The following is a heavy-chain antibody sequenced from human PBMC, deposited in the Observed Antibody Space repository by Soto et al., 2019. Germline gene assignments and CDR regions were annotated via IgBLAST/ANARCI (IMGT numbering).Heavy chain of an antibody. V-gene: IGHV3-23*01. Sequence: EVQLLESGGGLVQPGGSRRLSCAASGFTFSNYAMTWVRQAPGMGLEWVSSISGSGGSTYYADSVKGRFTISRDNSKRTVYLQMNSLRDDDTALYYCATRAYCRSADCREDYCGMDVWGQGTTVTVSS. CDR1: GFTFSNYA. CDR3: ATRAYCRSADCREDYCGMDV. CDR2: ISGSGGST. D-gene: IGHD2-2*01. J-gene: IGHJ6*02.